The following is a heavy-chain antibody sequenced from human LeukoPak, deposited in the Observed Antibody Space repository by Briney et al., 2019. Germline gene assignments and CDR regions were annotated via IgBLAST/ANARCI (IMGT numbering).Heavy chain of an antibody. CDR3: ARGPLHVLRYFDWSPRSYYFDY. J-gene: IGHJ4*02. V-gene: IGHV4-34*01. CDR1: GGSFSGYY. CDR2: INHSGST. D-gene: IGHD3-9*01. Sequence: SSETLSLTCAVYGGSFSGYYWSWIRPPPGKGLELIGEINHSGSTNYNPSLKSRVTISVDTSKNQFSLKLSSVTAADTAVYYCARGPLHVLRYFDWSPRSYYFDYWGQGTLVTVSS.